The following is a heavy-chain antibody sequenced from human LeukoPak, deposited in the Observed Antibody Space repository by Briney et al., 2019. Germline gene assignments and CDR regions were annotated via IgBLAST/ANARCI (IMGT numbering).Heavy chain of an antibody. CDR1: GFAFSSYS. V-gene: IGHV3-48*01. Sequence: PGGSLRLSCAASGFAFSSYSMNWVRQAPGKGLEWVSYITTTSNTIFYADSVRGRFTISRDNAKNSLYLQMNSLGAEDTAVYYCARIYYGSGSYYNTIDYWGQGTLVTVSS. D-gene: IGHD3-10*01. J-gene: IGHJ4*02. CDR3: ARIYYGSGSYYNTIDY. CDR2: ITTTSNTI.